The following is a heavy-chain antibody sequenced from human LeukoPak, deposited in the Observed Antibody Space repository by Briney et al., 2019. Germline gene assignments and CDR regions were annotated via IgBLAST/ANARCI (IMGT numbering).Heavy chain of an antibody. V-gene: IGHV5-51*01. CDR1: GYNFTNYW. CDR3: ARFRDYYYYMDV. Sequence: GESLKISCKGYGYNFTNYWIGWVRQMPGKGLEWMGIIYPGDSDTRYSPSFQGQVTISADKSITTAYLQWSSLKASDTAMYYCARFRDYYYYMDVWGKGTMVTVSS. J-gene: IGHJ6*03. CDR2: IYPGDSDT.